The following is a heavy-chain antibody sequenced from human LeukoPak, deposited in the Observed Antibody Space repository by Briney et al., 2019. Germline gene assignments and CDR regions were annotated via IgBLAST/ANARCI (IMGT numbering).Heavy chain of an antibody. J-gene: IGHJ4*02. V-gene: IGHV3-23*01. Sequence: GGSLRLSCAASGFTFSSYAMSWVRQAPGKGLEWVSAISGSGGSTYYADSVKGRFTISRDNSKNTLFLQMNSLRAEDTAVYYCAKLSLSGRSQSADYWGQGTLVTVSS. CDR2: ISGSGGST. D-gene: IGHD3-10*01. CDR3: AKLSLSGRSQSADY. CDR1: GFTFSSYA.